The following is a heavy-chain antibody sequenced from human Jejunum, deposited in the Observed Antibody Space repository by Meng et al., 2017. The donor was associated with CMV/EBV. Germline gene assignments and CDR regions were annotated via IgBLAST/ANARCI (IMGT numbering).Heavy chain of an antibody. V-gene: IGHV4-61*02. CDR3: ARNEDGYFDY. J-gene: IGHJ4*02. Sequence: QVQLQESGPGRVKPSQTLSLTCTVSGNSISSGNYYWSWIRQPAGKGLEWIGRFYTRGSTHYNASLKSRVTISVDTSKNQFSLQLTSVTGADTAVYYCARNEDGYFDYWGQGIRVTVAS. D-gene: IGHD1-1*01. CDR2: FYTRGST. CDR1: GNSISSGNYY.